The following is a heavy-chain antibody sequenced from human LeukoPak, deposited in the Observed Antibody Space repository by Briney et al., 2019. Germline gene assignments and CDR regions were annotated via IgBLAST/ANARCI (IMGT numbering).Heavy chain of an antibody. J-gene: IGHJ5*02. D-gene: IGHD4-17*01. CDR2: NHWNDDK. CDR1: GFSRSRGCAG. V-gene: IGHV2-5*01. Sequence: SGPTLMNPTRTLTLTCTFSGFSRSRGCAGGGCGRQPPGKSLHWLAVNHWNDDKHYSPSLKSRLNITNDPSKNQVVLTMTNMDPVDTATYYCAQRGYGDYLSYKWFPPWGQGTLVIVSS. CDR3: AQRGYGDYLSYKWFPP.